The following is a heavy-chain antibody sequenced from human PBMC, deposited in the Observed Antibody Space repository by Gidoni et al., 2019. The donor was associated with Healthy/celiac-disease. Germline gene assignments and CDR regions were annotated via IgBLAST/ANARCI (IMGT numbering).Heavy chain of an antibody. Sequence: EVQLVESGGGLVQPGGSLRLSCAVSGFTFRSYPMSWVRQAPGKGVEWVSGISGSGGSTYYADSVKGRFTISRDNSKNTLYLQMNSLRAEDTAVYYCAKLAAAAHFDYWGQGTLVTVSS. J-gene: IGHJ4*02. D-gene: IGHD6-13*01. CDR3: AKLAAAAHFDY. CDR2: ISGSGGST. V-gene: IGHV3-23*04. CDR1: GFTFRSYP.